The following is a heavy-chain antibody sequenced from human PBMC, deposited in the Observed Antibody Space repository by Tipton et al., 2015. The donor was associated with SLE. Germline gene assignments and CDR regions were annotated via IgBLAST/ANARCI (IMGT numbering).Heavy chain of an antibody. CDR1: GGSIRSSSYY. Sequence: TLSLTCTVSGGSIRSSSYYWGWIRQPPGKGLEWIGSVYYSGSTYYNPSLKSRVTISVDTSKNQFSLKLSSVTVADTAVYYCARNKLLWFGEGNFWGQGTLVTVSS. CDR3: ARNKLLWFGEGNF. D-gene: IGHD3-10*01. J-gene: IGHJ4*02. CDR2: VYYSGST. V-gene: IGHV4-39*01.